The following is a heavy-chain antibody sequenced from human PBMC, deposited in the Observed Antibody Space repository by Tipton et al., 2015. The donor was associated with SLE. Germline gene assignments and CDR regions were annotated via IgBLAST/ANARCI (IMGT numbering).Heavy chain of an antibody. D-gene: IGHD3-22*01. Sequence: TLSLTCTVSGDSFSSGSSSWNWVRQPAGKGLEWIGLIYNSGITNYNPSLQSRVTLSVDMSKNQFSLRLSSVTAADTGVYYCVRYFYDSSGVCLFDLWGQGTLVTVSS. CDR2: IYNSGIT. V-gene: IGHV4-61*02. CDR1: GDSFSSGSSS. J-gene: IGHJ4*02. CDR3: VRYFYDSSGVCLFDL.